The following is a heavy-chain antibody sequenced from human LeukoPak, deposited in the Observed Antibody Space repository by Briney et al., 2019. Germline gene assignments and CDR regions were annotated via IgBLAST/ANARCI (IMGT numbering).Heavy chain of an antibody. D-gene: IGHD2-15*01. CDR1: GGSISSYY. CDR3: ARVDLRAAYFDY. V-gene: IGHV4-4*07. Sequence: SETLSLTCTVSGGSISSYYWSWIRQPAGKGLEWIGRIYTSGGTGYNPSLKSRVTMSVDTSKNQFSLKLSSVTAADTAVYYCARVDLRAAYFDYWGQGTLVTVSS. CDR2: IYTSGGT. J-gene: IGHJ4*02.